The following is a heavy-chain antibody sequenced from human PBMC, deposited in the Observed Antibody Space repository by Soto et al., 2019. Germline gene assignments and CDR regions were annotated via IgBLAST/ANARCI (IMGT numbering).Heavy chain of an antibody. CDR2: ITNRATGDTT. J-gene: IGHJ4*02. CDR1: GFSVSDHF. V-gene: IGHV3-72*01. D-gene: IGHD1-20*01. Sequence: EVQLVESGGGLVQSGGSLRLSCTASGFSVSDHFMDWVRQTPGKGLEWLGQITNRATGDTTFYVAYVKGRFTVSKDESRNSLYLKMNSLKTEDTAVYYCASSITQMLTDWGQGTLVAVAS. CDR3: ASSITQMLTD.